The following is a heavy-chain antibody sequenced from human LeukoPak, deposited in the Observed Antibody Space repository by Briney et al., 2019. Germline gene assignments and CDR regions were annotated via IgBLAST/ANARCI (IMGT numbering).Heavy chain of an antibody. J-gene: IGHJ4*02. CDR3: AKGGYSYGIFDY. CDR1: GFTFSSYW. V-gene: IGHV3-74*01. D-gene: IGHD5-18*01. CDR2: INSDGSST. Sequence: GGSLRLSCAASGFTFSSYWMHWVRQAPGKGLVWVSRINSDGSSTSYADSVKGRFTISRDNAKNTLYLQMNSLRAEDTAVYYCAKGGYSYGIFDYWGQGTLVTVSS.